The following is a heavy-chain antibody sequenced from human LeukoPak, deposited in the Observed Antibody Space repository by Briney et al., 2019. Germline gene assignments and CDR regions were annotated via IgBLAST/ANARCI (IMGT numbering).Heavy chain of an antibody. CDR3: ARGREYSSSSIVNSRDFDY. CDR2: LNHSGST. V-gene: IGHV4-34*01. D-gene: IGHD6-6*01. Sequence: SETLSLTCAVYGGSFRGYYWSWIRQPPGKGLECIGELNHSGSTNYNPSLKSRVTISVDTSKNQFSLKLSSVTAADTAVYYCARGREYSSSSIVNSRDFDYWGQGTLVTVSS. J-gene: IGHJ4*02. CDR1: GGSFRGYY.